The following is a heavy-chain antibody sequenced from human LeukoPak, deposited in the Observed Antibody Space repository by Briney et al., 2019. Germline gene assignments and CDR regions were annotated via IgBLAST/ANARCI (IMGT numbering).Heavy chain of an antibody. CDR1: GFTFSSYA. CDR2: ISGSGGST. J-gene: IGHJ4*02. CDR3: AKSEGSSSARRFDY. Sequence: GGSLRLSCAASGFTFSSYAMSWVRQAPGKGLEWVSGISGSGGSTYYADSVKGRFTISRDNSKITLSLQMNSLRAEDTAVYYCAKSEGSSSARRFDYWGQGTLVTVSS. V-gene: IGHV3-23*01. D-gene: IGHD6-19*01.